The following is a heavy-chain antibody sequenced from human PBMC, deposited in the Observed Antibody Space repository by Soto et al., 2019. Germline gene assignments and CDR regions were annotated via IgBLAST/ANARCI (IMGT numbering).Heavy chain of an antibody. D-gene: IGHD3-3*01. Sequence: QVQLQESGPGLVKPSETLSLTCTVSGGSISVYYWSWIRQPPGKGLEWIGYIYYSGSTNYNPSLKGRVTISVDTSKTQSSLKLSSVTAADTAVYYCARGGWRHIDYWGQGTLVTVSS. J-gene: IGHJ4*02. CDR2: IYYSGST. CDR3: ARGGWRHIDY. CDR1: GGSISVYY. V-gene: IGHV4-59*08.